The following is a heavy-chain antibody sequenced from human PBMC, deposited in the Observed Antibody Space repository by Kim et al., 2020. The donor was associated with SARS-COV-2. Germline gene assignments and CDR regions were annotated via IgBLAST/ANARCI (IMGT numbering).Heavy chain of an antibody. V-gene: IGHV3-30*01. CDR3: ARDSSGCLDY. J-gene: IGHJ4*02. Sequence: NKYYADSVKGRFTISRDNSTNTLYLQMNSLRAEDTAVYYCARDSSGCLDYWGQGTLVTVSS. D-gene: IGHD6-19*01. CDR2: NK.